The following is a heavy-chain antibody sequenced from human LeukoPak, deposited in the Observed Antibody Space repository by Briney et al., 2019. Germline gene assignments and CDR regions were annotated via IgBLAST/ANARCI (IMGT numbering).Heavy chain of an antibody. CDR1: GFFFSSYG. V-gene: IGHV3-33*01. CDR2: IWYDGSNK. J-gene: IGHJ4*02. CDR3: ARAHYNWNEPPFDS. D-gene: IGHD1-20*01. Sequence: GGSLRLSCAASGFFFSSYGMHWVRLAPGKRLEWVALIWYDGSNKYYADSVKGRFTISRDNSKNTLSLQMNSLRAEDTTVYYCARAHYNWNEPPFDSWGQGTLVTVSS.